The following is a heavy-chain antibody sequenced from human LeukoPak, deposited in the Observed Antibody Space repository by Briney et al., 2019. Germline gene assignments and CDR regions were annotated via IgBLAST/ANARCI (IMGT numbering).Heavy chain of an antibody. J-gene: IGHJ4*02. CDR1: GYTLTELS. Sequence: ASVKVSCKVSGYTLTELSMHWVRQAPGKGLEWMGGFDPEDGETIYAQKFQGRATMTEDTSTDTAYMELSSLRSEDTAVYYCATGPRGYSSGRFDYWGQGTLVTVSS. D-gene: IGHD6-19*01. CDR3: ATGPRGYSSGRFDY. CDR2: FDPEDGET. V-gene: IGHV1-24*01.